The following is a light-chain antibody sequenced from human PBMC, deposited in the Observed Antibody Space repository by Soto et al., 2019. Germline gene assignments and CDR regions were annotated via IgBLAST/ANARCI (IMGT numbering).Light chain of an antibody. V-gene: IGKV3-20*01. Sequence: EIVLTQSPGTLSLSPGERVTLSCRASQSVSVNSLAWYQQKGGQAPRLLIYAASTRATGVPDRFSGTGSGTDFALTISRLETDDSAVYYCQQYGGSPFTFGPGTKVDIK. CDR1: QSVSVNS. J-gene: IGKJ3*01. CDR3: QQYGGSPFT. CDR2: AAS.